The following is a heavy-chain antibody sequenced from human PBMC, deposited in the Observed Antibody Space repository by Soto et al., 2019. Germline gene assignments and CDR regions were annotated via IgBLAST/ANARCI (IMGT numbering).Heavy chain of an antibody. CDR1: GYSISSGYC. CDR2: IFHSGST. J-gene: IGHJ4*02. CDR3: ARGLQYGGNSAY. V-gene: IGHV4-38-2*01. Sequence: SETLSLTYGVSGYSISSGYCWGCIRQPPGRGLEWIASIFHSGSTYYNPSLKSRVTISVDTSKNQFSLKLSSVTAADTAVYYCARGLQYGGNSAYWGQGTLVTVSS. D-gene: IGHD2-21*02.